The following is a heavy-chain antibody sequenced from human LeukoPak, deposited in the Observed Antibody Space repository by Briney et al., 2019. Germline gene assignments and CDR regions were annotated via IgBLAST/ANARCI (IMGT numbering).Heavy chain of an antibody. V-gene: IGHV3-53*01. CDR1: GFTVSSNY. Sequence: GGSLRLSCAASGFTVSSNYMSWVRQAPGKGLEWVSVIYSGGSTYYADSVKGRFTISRDNSKNTQYLQMNSLRAEDTAVYYCARAAVTTDAFDIWGQGTMVTVSS. D-gene: IGHD4-17*01. CDR2: IYSGGST. J-gene: IGHJ3*02. CDR3: ARAAVTTDAFDI.